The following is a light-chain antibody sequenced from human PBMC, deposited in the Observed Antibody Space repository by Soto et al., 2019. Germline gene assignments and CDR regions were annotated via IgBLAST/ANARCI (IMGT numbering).Light chain of an antibody. V-gene: IGLV1-44*01. CDR1: SSNIGSNI. Sequence: QSVLTQPPSASGTPGQWVSITCSGSSSNIGSNIVNWYQQLPGRAPKLLIYRTNQRPSGVPDRFSASKSGTSASLAISGLQSEDEADYYCEAWDDSLIGVLFGGGTKVTV. CDR2: RTN. CDR3: EAWDDSLIGVL. J-gene: IGLJ2*01.